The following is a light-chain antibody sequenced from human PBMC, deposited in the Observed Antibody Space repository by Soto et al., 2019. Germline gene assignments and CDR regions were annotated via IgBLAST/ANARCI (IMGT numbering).Light chain of an antibody. CDR2: TAS. CDR3: QQSYTTPDT. CDR1: QSISSF. Sequence: DIQMTQSPSSLSASVGDSVTITCRASQSISSFLNWYQQKPGKAPKVLIYTASSLQSGVPSRFSGSGSGTDFILTISSLQPEDFATYYCQQSYTTPDTFGQGTKLEIK. J-gene: IGKJ2*01. V-gene: IGKV1-39*01.